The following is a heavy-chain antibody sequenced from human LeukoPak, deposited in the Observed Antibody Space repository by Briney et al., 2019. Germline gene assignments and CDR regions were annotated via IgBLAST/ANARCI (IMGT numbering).Heavy chain of an antibody. CDR1: GFTFSSYG. D-gene: IGHD6-19*01. V-gene: IGHV3-30*18. CDR3: AKAQFRASPLGY. Sequence: GGSLRLSCAASGFTFSSYGMHWVRQAPGKGLEWVAVISYDGSNKYYADSVKGRFTISRDNSKNTLYLQMNSLRAEDTAVYYCAKAQFRASPLGYWGQGTLVTVSS. J-gene: IGHJ4*02. CDR2: ISYDGSNK.